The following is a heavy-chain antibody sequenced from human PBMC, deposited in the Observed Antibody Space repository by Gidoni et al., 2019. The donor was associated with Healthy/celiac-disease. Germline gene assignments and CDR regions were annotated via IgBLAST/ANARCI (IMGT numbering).Heavy chain of an antibody. J-gene: IGHJ4*02. V-gene: IGHV3-48*01. D-gene: IGHD6-13*01. CDR2: ISSSSSTI. CDR1: GFPFSSYS. Sequence: EVQLVESGGGLVQPGGSLRLSCAASGFPFSSYSMNWVRQAPGKGLEWVSYISSSSSTIYYADSVKGRFTISRDNAKNSLYLQMNSLRAEDTAVYYCARRVLGSSSWYGDFDYWGQGTLVTVSS. CDR3: ARRVLGSSSWYGDFDY.